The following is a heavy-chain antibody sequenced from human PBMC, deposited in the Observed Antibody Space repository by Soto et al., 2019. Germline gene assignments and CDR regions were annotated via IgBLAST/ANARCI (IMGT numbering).Heavy chain of an antibody. CDR1: GGSFSGYY. J-gene: IGHJ5*01. D-gene: IGHD3-10*01. CDR3: ARAQSYIGSGRFNNLMFDS. V-gene: IGHV4-34*01. Sequence: SETLSLTCAVYGGSFSGYYWSWIRQPPGKGLEWIGEINHSGSTNYNPSLKSRVTISVDTSTNRFSLNLSSVTAADTAVYYCARAQSYIGSGRFNNLMFDSWGQGTQVTSPQ. CDR2: INHSGST.